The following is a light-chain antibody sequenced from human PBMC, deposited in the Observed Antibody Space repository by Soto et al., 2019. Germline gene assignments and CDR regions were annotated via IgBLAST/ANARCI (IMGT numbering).Light chain of an antibody. CDR3: QQYNNWPV. CDR1: QSVSSN. Sequence: EIVMTQSPATLSVSPGERATLSCRASQSVSSNLAWYQQKPGQGPRLLIYHASTRATGVPARFSGSGSGAEFTLTISSLQSEDFAVYYCQQYNNWPVFGGGTKVEIE. J-gene: IGKJ4*01. CDR2: HAS. V-gene: IGKV3-15*01.